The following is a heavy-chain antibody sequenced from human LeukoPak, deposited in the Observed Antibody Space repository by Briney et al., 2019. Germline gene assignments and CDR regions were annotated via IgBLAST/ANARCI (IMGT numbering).Heavy chain of an antibody. CDR2: IIHSGSN. J-gene: IGHJ4*02. CDR1: GGSFSGYY. D-gene: IGHD6-19*01. V-gene: IGHV4-34*12. Sequence: SETLSLTCAVYGGSFSGYYWSWIPQPPGKGLEWIGEIIHSGSNNYNPSLKSRVTISVDTSKNQFSLKLSSVTAADTAVYYCAGRTSSGSIDYWGQETLVTVSS. CDR3: AGRTSSGSIDY.